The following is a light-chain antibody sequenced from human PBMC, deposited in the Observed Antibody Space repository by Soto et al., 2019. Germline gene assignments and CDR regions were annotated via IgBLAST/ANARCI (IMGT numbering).Light chain of an antibody. V-gene: IGKV3-15*01. CDR1: QSVSTN. CDR2: GAS. CDR3: QQRSNWPPIT. J-gene: IGKJ5*01. Sequence: EIVMTQSPATLSVSPGEIATLSCRASQSVSTNLAWYQQKPGRAPRLLIYGASTRATGIPARFSGSGSGTDFTLTISSLEPEDFAVYYCQQRSNWPPITFGQGTRLEIK.